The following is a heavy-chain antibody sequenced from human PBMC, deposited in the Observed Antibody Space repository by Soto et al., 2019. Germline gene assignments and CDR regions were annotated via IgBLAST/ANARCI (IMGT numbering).Heavy chain of an antibody. Sequence: QVQLQESGPGLVKPSETLSLTCTVSGGSISSYYWSWIRQPPGKGLEWIGYIYYSGSTNYNPSLKSPVTISVDTAKNQVSPELISGTGAGTAVYFCARAGEYSSSWYRYFDLWGRGTLVTVSS. CDR3: ARAGEYSSSWYRYFDL. V-gene: IGHV4-59*01. CDR2: IYYSGST. CDR1: GGSISSYY. D-gene: IGHD6-13*01. J-gene: IGHJ2*01.